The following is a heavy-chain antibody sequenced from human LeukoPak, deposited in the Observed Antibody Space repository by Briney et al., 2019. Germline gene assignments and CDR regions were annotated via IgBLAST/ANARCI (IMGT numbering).Heavy chain of an antibody. D-gene: IGHD6-13*01. CDR3: ARGIAAAVAYYFDF. CDR2: ISYDGSNK. CDR1: GLTFTSYA. J-gene: IGHJ4*02. Sequence: GGSLRLSCAASGLTFTSYAMHWVRQAPGKGLGWVAVISYDGSNKYYADSVKGRFTISRDNSKNTLYLQMNSLRAEKPAVYYCARGIAAAVAYYFDFWGQGTRVTVSS. V-gene: IGHV3-30-3*01.